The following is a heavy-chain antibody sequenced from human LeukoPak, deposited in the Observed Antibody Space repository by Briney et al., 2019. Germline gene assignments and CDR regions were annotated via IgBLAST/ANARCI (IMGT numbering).Heavy chain of an antibody. V-gene: IGHV4-4*02. Sequence: SETLSLTCSVSIGSISSSKWWSWVRQSPVKGLEWIGEIYLYGITNYNPSFTSRVTMSVDRSRNQFSLKLTSVTAADTAVYYCARQKWEQQGRDYYFNGLDVWGPGTTVIVSS. CDR3: ARQKWEQQGRDYYFNGLDV. CDR1: IGSISSSKW. J-gene: IGHJ6*02. CDR2: IYLYGIT. D-gene: IGHD1/OR15-1a*01.